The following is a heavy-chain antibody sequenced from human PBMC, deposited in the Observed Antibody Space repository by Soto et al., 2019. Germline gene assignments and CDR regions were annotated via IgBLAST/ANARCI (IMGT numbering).Heavy chain of an antibody. Sequence: EVQLLESGGGLVQPGGSLRLSCAASGFTFSSYAMNWVRQAPGKGLEWVSVISGSDGSTYYADSVKGRFTISRDNSKNTRNLHMNSLRAEDTAVYYCARRSSSWYFDYWGQGTLVTVSS. V-gene: IGHV3-23*01. CDR1: GFTFSSYA. CDR2: ISGSDGST. J-gene: IGHJ4*02. D-gene: IGHD6-13*01. CDR3: ARRSSSWYFDY.